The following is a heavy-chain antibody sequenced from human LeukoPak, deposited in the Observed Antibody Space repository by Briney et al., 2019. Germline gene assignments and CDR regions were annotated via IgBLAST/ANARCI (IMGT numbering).Heavy chain of an antibody. J-gene: IGHJ3*02. CDR3: ARVRYCSGGSCYAFVAFVI. CDR2: MNPNSGNT. V-gene: IGHV1-8*01. D-gene: IGHD2-15*01. Sequence: GASVKVSCKASGYTFTSYDINWVRQATGQGLEWMGWMNPNSGNTGYAQKFQGRVTMTRNTSISTAYMELSSLRSEDTAVYYCARVRYCSGGSCYAFVAFVIWGQGTMVTVSS. CDR1: GYTFTSYD.